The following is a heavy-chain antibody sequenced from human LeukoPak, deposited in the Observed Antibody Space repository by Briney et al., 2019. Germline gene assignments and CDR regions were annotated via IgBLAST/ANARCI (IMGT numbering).Heavy chain of an antibody. D-gene: IGHD3-22*01. V-gene: IGHV3-30*18. J-gene: IGHJ2*01. CDR1: GFTFSSYG. CDR2: ISYDGSNK. CDR3: AKDHYYDSLEWYFDL. Sequence: GGSLRLSCAASGFTFSSYGMHWVRQAPGKGLEWVAVISYDGSNKYYADSVKGRFTISRDNSKNTLYLQMNSLRAEDTAVYYCAKDHYYDSLEWYFDLWGRGTLVTVSS.